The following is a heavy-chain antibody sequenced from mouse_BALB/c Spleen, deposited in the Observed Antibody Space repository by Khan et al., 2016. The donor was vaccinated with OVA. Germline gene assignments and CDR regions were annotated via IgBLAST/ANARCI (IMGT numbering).Heavy chain of an antibody. D-gene: IGHD2-10*01. CDR1: GYTFTSYW. Sequence: QVQLQQSGAELVKPGASVKLSCKTSGYTFTSYWIQWVKQRPGQGLGWIGEIFPGTGTTYYNENFKGKATLTVATSSSPAFMQLSSLTSEDSAGYFCARAYFGNYEFAYWGQGTLVTVSA. CDR2: IFPGTGTT. J-gene: IGHJ3*01. CDR3: ARAYFGNYEFAY. V-gene: IGHV1S132*01.